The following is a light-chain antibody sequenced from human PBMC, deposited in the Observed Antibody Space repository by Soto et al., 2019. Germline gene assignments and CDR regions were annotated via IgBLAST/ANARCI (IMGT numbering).Light chain of an antibody. Sequence: QLVLTQSPSASASLGASVKLTCTLSSGHSNHAIAWHQQRPEKGPRYLMKLNSDGSHTKGDGIPDRFSGSSSGAERYLTISSLQTEDEADYYCQTWGTGIRVFGGGTKLNVL. J-gene: IGLJ2*01. CDR3: QTWGTGIRV. V-gene: IGLV4-69*01. CDR1: SGHSNHA. CDR2: LNSDGSH.